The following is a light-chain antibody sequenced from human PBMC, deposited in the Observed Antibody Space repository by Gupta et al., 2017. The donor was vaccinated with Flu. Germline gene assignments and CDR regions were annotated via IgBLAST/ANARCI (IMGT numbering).Light chain of an antibody. Sequence: QTVLTQPPSVSGAPGQRVTISCPGSSSNIGTDYDVHWYQHLPGTAPKLLLFGNSNRPSGVPDRFSGSKSGTSASLAITGLQTEDEADYYCQSYDSSLAVWVFGGGTKVTVL. CDR1: SSNIGTDYD. J-gene: IGLJ3*02. CDR3: QSYDSSLAVWV. CDR2: GNS. V-gene: IGLV1-40*01.